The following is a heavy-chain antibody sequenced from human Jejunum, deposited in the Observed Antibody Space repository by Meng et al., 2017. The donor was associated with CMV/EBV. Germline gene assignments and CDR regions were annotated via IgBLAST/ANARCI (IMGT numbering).Heavy chain of an antibody. J-gene: IGHJ5*02. V-gene: IGHV4-4*07. CDR1: AGPISGYY. CDR2: IYTSGST. CDR3: ARESGSYYWFDP. Sequence: QVLLLESGPGLVKSSETLSLTCFVSAGPISGYYWSWIRQPAGKGLEWIGRIYTSGSTHYNPSLKSRLTMSVDLAKNQISLKLSSVTAADTAVYYCARESGSYYWFDPWGQGTLVTVSS. D-gene: IGHD1-26*01.